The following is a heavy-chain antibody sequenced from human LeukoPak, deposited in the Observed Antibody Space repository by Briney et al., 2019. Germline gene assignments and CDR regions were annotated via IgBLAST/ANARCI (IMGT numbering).Heavy chain of an antibody. J-gene: IGHJ3*02. CDR1: GFTFSSYG. CDR3: AKMAGWELTAFDI. V-gene: IGHV3-30*02. Sequence: GGSLRLSCAASGFTFSSYGMHWVRQAPGKGLEWVAFIRYDGSNKYYADSVKGRFTISRDNSKNTLYLQMNSLRAEDTAVYYCAKMAGWELTAFDIWGQGTMVTVSS. CDR2: IRYDGSNK. D-gene: IGHD1-26*01.